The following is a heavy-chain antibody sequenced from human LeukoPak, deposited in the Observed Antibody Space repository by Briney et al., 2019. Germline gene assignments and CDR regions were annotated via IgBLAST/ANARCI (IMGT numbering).Heavy chain of an antibody. CDR2: ISSSSSYI. CDR3: ARDGSGYSDPVDY. Sequence: GGSLRLSCAASGFTFSSYTMNWVRQAPGKGLEWVSSISSSSSYIYYADSVKGRFTISRYNAKNSLYLQMNGLRAEDTAVYYCARDGSGYSDPVDYWGQGTLVTVSS. V-gene: IGHV3-21*01. J-gene: IGHJ4*02. D-gene: IGHD3-22*01. CDR1: GFTFSSYT.